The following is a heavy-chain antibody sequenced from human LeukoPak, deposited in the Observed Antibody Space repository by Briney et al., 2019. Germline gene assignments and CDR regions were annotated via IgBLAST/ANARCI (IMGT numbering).Heavy chain of an antibody. Sequence: GGSLRLSCAASGFSFDDYGMSWVRQAPGKGLVWVSRINSDGSSTSYADSVKGRFTISRDNAKNTLYLQMNSLRAEDTAVYYCARSVWVDCFDYWGQGTLVTVSS. D-gene: IGHD2-15*01. CDR2: INSDGSST. CDR3: ARSVWVDCFDY. J-gene: IGHJ4*02. V-gene: IGHV3-74*01. CDR1: GFSFDDYG.